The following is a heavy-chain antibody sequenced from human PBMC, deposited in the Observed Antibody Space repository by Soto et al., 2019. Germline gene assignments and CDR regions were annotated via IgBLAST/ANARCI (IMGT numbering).Heavy chain of an antibody. J-gene: IGHJ6*02. CDR2: ISGNGEII. CDR1: GFTFSDYY. V-gene: IGHV3-11*01. CDR3: ARGTITFGGVIATYYYYGMDV. Sequence: PGGSLRLSCAASGFTFSDYYIHWIRRAPGKGLEWISYISGNGEIIQYAASARGRFTISRDNAENSVYLEMDSLRAEDTALYYCARGTITFGGVIATYYYYGMDVWGQGTTVTVSS. D-gene: IGHD3-16*02.